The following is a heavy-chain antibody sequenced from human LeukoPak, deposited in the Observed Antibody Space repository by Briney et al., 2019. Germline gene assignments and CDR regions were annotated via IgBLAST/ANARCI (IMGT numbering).Heavy chain of an antibody. Sequence: PGGSLRLSCTASGFTFSSYGMNWVRQAPGKGLEWVSSISSSSSYIYYADSVKGRFTISRDNAKNSLYLQMNSLGAEDTAVYYCARETAMDAYYYYYGMDVWGQGTTVTVSS. CDR3: ARETAMDAYYYYYGMDV. J-gene: IGHJ6*02. V-gene: IGHV3-21*01. CDR1: GFTFSSYG. D-gene: IGHD5-18*01. CDR2: ISSSSSYI.